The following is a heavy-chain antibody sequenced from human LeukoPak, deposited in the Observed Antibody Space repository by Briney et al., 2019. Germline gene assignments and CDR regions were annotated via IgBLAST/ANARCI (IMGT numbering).Heavy chain of an antibody. Sequence: SETLSLTCAVSGGSISSGGYSWSWIRQPPGKGLEWIGYIYHSGSTYYNPSLKSRVTISVDRSKNQFSLKLSSVIAADTAVYYCASSYGSGSYYNGPEPNYFDYWGQGTLVTVSS. D-gene: IGHD3-10*01. CDR1: GGSISSGGYS. CDR2: IYHSGST. CDR3: ASSYGSGSYYNGPEPNYFDY. V-gene: IGHV4-30-2*01. J-gene: IGHJ4*02.